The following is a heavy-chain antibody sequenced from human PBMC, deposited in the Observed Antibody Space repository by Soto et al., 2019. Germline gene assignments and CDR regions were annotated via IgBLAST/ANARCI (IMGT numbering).Heavy chain of an antibody. CDR1: GDSVNSATYY. V-gene: IGHV4-61*01. CDR2: IYHSGST. CDR3: ARSQTTVTSYDY. Sequence: SETLSLTCTVSGDSVNSATYYWSWIRQPPGKGLEWIGYIYHSGSTNYNPSLKSRVTISVDRSKNQFSLKLSSVTAADTAVYYCARSQTTVTSYDYWGQGTLVTVSS. J-gene: IGHJ4*02. D-gene: IGHD4-17*01.